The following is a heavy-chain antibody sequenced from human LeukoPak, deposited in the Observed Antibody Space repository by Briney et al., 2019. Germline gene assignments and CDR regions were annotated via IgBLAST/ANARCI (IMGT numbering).Heavy chain of an antibody. CDR3: VRVGPTSNGGYHFDN. V-gene: IGHV3-72*01. CDR2: SQTTKPNSCTT. J-gene: IGHJ4*02. CDR1: GFTITQHH. Sequence: GGSLRLSCAASGFTITQHHMDWVRPAPGKGMEWVGRSQTTKPNSCTTEYAASSKGRFTISREEAKNSLYLQFNSLKTEDTAVYYCVRVGPTSNGGYHFDNWGQGTLVTVSS. D-gene: IGHD6-13*01.